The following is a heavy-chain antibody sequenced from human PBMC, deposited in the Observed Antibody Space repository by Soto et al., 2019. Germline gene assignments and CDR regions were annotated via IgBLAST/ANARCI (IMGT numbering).Heavy chain of an antibody. CDR1: GGSISSGGYY. J-gene: IGHJ5*02. V-gene: IGHV4-31*03. Sequence: SETLSLTYTVSGGSISSGGYYWSWIRQPPGKGLEWIGYIYYSGSTYYNPSRKSRVTISVDTSKNQSSLKLSSVTAADTAVYYCARWSYNWNDDWFDPWGQGTLVTVSS. CDR3: ARWSYNWNDDWFDP. CDR2: IYYSGST. D-gene: IGHD1-20*01.